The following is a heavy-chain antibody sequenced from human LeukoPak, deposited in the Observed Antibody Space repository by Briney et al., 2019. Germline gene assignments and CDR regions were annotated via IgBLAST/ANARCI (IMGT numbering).Heavy chain of an antibody. V-gene: IGHV3-30*02. D-gene: IGHD6-13*01. CDR3: AKDPRGYSSSWYPY. CDR1: GFTFSSYG. CDR2: IRYDGSNK. J-gene: IGHJ4*02. Sequence: GGSLRLSCAASGFTFSSYGMHWVRQAPGKGLEWVAFIRYDGSNKYYADSVKGRFTISRDNSKNTLYLQMNSLRAEDTAVYYCAKDPRGYSSSWYPYWGQGTLVTVSS.